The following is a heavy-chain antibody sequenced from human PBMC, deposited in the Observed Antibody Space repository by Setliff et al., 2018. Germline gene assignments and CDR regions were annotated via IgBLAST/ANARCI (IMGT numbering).Heavy chain of an antibody. CDR2: IYHSGTT. CDR1: GGSISSSSYQ. V-gene: IGHV4-39*01. CDR3: ARQPYSTTYYYYYYYMDV. Sequence: SETLSLTCTVSGGSISSSSYQWGWVRQTPGKGLEWIGNIYHSGTTYYNPSLKSRLTLSVDTSKNQFSLELNSVTAADAAVYYCARQPYSTTYYYYYYYMDVWGKGTTVTVSS. J-gene: IGHJ6*03. D-gene: IGHD6-13*01.